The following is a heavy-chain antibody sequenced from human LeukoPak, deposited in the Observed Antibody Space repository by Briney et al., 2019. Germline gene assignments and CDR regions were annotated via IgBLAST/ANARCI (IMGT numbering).Heavy chain of an antibody. CDR2: TSYDGSNK. D-gene: IGHD3-9*01. J-gene: IGHJ6*03. CDR1: GFILSNYG. V-gene: IGHV3-30*18. CDR3: AKAFETNNLLSYYYTDV. Sequence: GGSLRLSCAASGFILSNYGMHRVRQAPGKGLEWVAVTSYDGSNKYYADSVKGRFTISRDSSKNTLYLQMNSLRAEDTAVYFCAKAFETNNLLSYYYTDVWGKGTTVIVSS.